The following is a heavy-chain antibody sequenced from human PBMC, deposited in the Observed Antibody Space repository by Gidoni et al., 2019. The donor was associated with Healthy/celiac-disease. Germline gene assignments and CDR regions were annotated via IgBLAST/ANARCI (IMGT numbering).Heavy chain of an antibody. Sequence: QVQLVGSGGGVVQPGRSRRVSCAASGFTFSSYGMHWVRQAPGKGLEWVAVISYDGSNKYYADSLKGRFPISRDNSKNTLYLQMNSLRAEDTAVYYCAKFTFGEDPIDYWGQGTLVTVSS. CDR3: AKFTFGEDPIDY. CDR1: GFTFSSYG. V-gene: IGHV3-30*18. J-gene: IGHJ4*02. CDR2: ISYDGSNK. D-gene: IGHD3-10*01.